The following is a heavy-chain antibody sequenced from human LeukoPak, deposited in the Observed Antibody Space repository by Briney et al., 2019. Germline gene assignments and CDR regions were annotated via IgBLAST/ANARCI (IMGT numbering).Heavy chain of an antibody. D-gene: IGHD5-24*01. CDR3: ARGTVVGEMAPRWGAFDI. V-gene: IGHV3-30-3*01. Sequence: GRSLRLSCAASGFTFSSYAMHWVRQAPGKGLEWVAVISYDGSNKYYADSVKGRFTISRDNSKNTLYLQMNSLRAEDTAVYYCARGTVVGEMAPRWGAFDIWGQGTMVTVSS. CDR2: ISYDGSNK. J-gene: IGHJ3*02. CDR1: GFTFSSYA.